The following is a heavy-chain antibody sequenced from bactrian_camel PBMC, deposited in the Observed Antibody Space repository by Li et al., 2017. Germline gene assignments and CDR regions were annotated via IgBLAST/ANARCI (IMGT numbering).Heavy chain of an antibody. CDR2: FRSDGTT. CDR1: GNIYSFNC. D-gene: IGHD3*01. V-gene: IGHV3S53*01. Sequence: HVQLVESGGGSVQPGGSLRLSCAASGNIYSFNCMAWFRQATGQEHEGVAGFRSDGTTTYADSVKGRFTISKDNAKNTVYLQMNSLKPTDTAVYYCGTPDRIDGKRCYWARGPRSPSP. J-gene: IGHJ4*01.